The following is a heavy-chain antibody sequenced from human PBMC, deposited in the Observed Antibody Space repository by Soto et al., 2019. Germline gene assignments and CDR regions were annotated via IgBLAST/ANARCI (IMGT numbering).Heavy chain of an antibody. J-gene: IGHJ4*02. CDR3: GRGPAGYYESTGYYPYYSDF. D-gene: IGHD3-22*01. V-gene: IGHV1-3*01. CDR2: INAGTGIA. Sequence: ASVKVSCKASGYSFTGNSMHWVRQAPGQGLEWMGWINAGTGIAKYSQKFQDRVSISRDTSANTAYMELSSLRSEDTAVYYCGRGPAGYYESTGYYPYYSDFWGPGTLVTVSS. CDR1: GYSFTGNS.